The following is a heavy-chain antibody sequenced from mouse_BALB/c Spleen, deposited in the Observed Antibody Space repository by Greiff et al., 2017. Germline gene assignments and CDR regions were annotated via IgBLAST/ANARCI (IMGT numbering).Heavy chain of an antibody. Sequence: VQLQQSGPELVKPGASVKIPCKASGYTFTDYNMDWVKQSHGKSLEWIGDINPNNGGTIYNQKFKGKATLTVDKSSSTAYMELRSLTSEDTAVYYGAGRYISAVVANDYAMDYWGQGTSVTVSS. CDR1: GYTFTDYN. CDR2: INPNNGGT. J-gene: IGHJ4*01. D-gene: IGHD1-1*01. V-gene: IGHV1-18*01. CDR3: AGRYISAVVANDYAMDY.